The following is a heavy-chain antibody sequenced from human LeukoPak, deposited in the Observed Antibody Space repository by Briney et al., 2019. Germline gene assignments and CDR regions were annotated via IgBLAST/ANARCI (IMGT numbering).Heavy chain of an antibody. V-gene: IGHV3-23*01. CDR2: ISGTGGST. CDR3: ATRPTVGGTTPTFDY. J-gene: IGHJ4*02. D-gene: IGHD1-26*01. Sequence: PGGSLRLSCAASGFTFSNYAMNWVSQAPGRWLEWVSAISGTGGSTYYADSVKGRFTISRDNSKNTLYLQMNSLRAEDTAIYSCATRPTVGGTTPTFDYWGQGTLVTVSS. CDR1: GFTFSNYA.